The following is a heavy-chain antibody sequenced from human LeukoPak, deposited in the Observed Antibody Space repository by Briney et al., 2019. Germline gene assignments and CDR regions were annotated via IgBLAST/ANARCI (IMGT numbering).Heavy chain of an antibody. D-gene: IGHD1-14*01. Sequence: PSQTLSLTCTVSGGSISSGDYYWSWIRQPPGKGLEWIGYIYYSGSTYYNSSLKSRVTISVDTSKNQFSLKLSSVTAADTAVYYCARDNLTTGTRFDYWGQGTLVTVSS. CDR1: GGSISSGDYY. V-gene: IGHV4-30-4*01. CDR2: IYYSGST. J-gene: IGHJ4*02. CDR3: ARDNLTTGTRFDY.